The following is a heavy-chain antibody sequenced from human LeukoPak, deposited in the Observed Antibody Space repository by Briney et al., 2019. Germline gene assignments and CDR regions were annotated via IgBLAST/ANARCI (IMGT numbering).Heavy chain of an antibody. V-gene: IGHV3-53*01. D-gene: IGHD3-10*01. CDR2: IYSGGST. Sequence: GGSLRLSCAASGFTVSSNYMSWVRQAPGKGLEWVSVIYSGGSTYYADSVKGRFTISRDNSKNTLYLQMNSLRAEDTAVYYCAREIITMVRGDYPITHPDYWGQGTLVTVSS. J-gene: IGHJ4*02. CDR3: AREIITMVRGDYPITHPDY. CDR1: GFTVSSNY.